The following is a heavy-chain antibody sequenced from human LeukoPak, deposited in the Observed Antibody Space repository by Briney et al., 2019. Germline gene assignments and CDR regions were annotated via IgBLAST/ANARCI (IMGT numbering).Heavy chain of an antibody. D-gene: IGHD5-12*01. CDR1: GFTFSSFS. CDR2: LNSPGHTF. J-gene: IGHJ4*02. V-gene: IGHV3-48*04. Sequence: GGSLRLSCAASGFTFSSFSMNWFRQAPGKGLEWVSFLNSPGHTFYYADSVRGRFTISRDNAKNSLYLQMNSLGADDTAVYYCARGGYDYPADYWGQGTLVTVSS. CDR3: ARGGYDYPADY.